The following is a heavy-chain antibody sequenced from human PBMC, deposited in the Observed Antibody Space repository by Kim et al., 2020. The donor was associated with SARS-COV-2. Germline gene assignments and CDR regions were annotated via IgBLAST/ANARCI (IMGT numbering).Heavy chain of an antibody. CDR3: ARGIGVTMIVVVIGAFDI. D-gene: IGHD3-22*01. J-gene: IGHJ3*02. CDR1: GGSVSSGSYY. V-gene: IGHV4-61*01. CDR2: IYYSGST. Sequence: GSLSLTCTVSGGSVSSGSYYWSWIRQPPGKGLEWIGYIYYSGSTNYNPSLKSRVTISVDTSKNQFSLKLSSVTAADTAVYYCARGIGVTMIVVVIGAFDIWGQGTMVTVSS.